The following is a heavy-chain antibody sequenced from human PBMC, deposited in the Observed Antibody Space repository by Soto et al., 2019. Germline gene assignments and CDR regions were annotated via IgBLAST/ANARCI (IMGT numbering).Heavy chain of an antibody. J-gene: IGHJ4*02. V-gene: IGHV4-31*03. CDR2: IYYSGST. CDR1: GGSISSGGYY. CDR3: ARVVAAAADY. Sequence: QVQLQESGPGLVKPSQTLSLTCTVSGGSISSGGYYWSWIRQHPGKGLEWIGYIYYSGSTYYNPSPKSRVHSSVDTSKNQFSLKLSAVTAADTAVYCCARVVAAAADYWGQGTLVTVSS. D-gene: IGHD6-13*01.